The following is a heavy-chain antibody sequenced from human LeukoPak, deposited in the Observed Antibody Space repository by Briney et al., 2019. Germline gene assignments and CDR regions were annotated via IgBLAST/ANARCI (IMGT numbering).Heavy chain of an antibody. J-gene: IGHJ4*02. Sequence: PGRSLRLSCAASGPTVSTSEVHSVRQPTRKCLECLSAIATAAHTYYPRSVNGSLTISRDNYKNTLYLQMNSLRAEDTDCAKDQRYFGSGSDSYFDYWGQGTLVTVSS. CDR2: IATAAHT. D-gene: IGHD3-10*01. CDR3: QRYFGSGSDSYFDY. V-gene: IGHV3-13*01. CDR1: GPTVSTSE.